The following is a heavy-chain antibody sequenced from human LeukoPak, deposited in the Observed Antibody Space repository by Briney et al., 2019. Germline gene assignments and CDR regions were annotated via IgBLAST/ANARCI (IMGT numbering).Heavy chain of an antibody. V-gene: IGHV3-23*01. J-gene: IGHJ5*02. D-gene: IGHD6-19*01. CDR3: ARLIAVAGPNWFDP. CDR1: GFTFSSYG. CDR2: ISGSGGST. Sequence: AGGSLRLSCAASGFTFSSYGMSWFRQAPGKGLEWVSAISGSGGSTYYADSVKGRFTISRDNSKNTLYLQMNSLRAEDTAVYYCARLIAVAGPNWFDPWGQGTLATVSS.